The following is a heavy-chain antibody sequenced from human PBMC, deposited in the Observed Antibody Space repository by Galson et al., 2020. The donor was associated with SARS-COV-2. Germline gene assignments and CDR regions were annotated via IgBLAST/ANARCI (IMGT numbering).Heavy chain of an antibody. V-gene: IGHV2-70*04. CDR3: ARMGGSYPSYYFDH. Sequence: SGPTLVKPTQTLTLTCTFSGFSVSTSEMRVNWIRQPPGQALEWLARIDWDDDKFYSASLRTRLTIAKDTSKNQVVLTMTNMDPVDTATYYCARMGGSYPSYYFDHWGPGTLVTVSS. CDR1: GFSVSTSEMR. CDR2: IDWDDDK. J-gene: IGHJ4*02. D-gene: IGHD1-26*01.